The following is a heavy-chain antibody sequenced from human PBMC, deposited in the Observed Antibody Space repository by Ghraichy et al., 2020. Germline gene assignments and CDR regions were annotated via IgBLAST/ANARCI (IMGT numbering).Heavy chain of an antibody. CDR2: IGAAGDT. Sequence: GGSLRLSCAASGFTFSTYDIHWVRQATGKGLEWVPGIGAAGDTYYPGSVKGRFTISRENAKNSLYLQLNSLRAGDTAVYYCARARDSHCLGGICSYYFDYWGQGTLVTVSS. V-gene: IGHV3-13*01. CDR1: GFTFSTYD. J-gene: IGHJ4*02. CDR3: ARARDSHCLGGICSYYFDY. D-gene: IGHD4-23*01.